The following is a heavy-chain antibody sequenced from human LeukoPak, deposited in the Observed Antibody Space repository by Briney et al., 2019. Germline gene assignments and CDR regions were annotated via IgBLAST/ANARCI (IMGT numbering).Heavy chain of an antibody. CDR1: GFTFNSHA. V-gene: IGHV3-23*01. CDR2: ISGSGGST. Sequence: GGSLRLSCSASGFTFNSHAMTRVRQAPGKGLEWVSGISGSGGSTYYADSVKGRFTISRDNSRDTLYLQMNSLRAEDTAVYYCAKSNSHMHSYAHGFDPWGQGTLVTVSS. CDR3: AKSNSHMHSYAHGFDP. D-gene: IGHD5-18*01. J-gene: IGHJ5*02.